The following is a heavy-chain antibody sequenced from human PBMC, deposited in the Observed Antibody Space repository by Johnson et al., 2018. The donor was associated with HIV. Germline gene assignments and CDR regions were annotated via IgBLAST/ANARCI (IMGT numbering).Heavy chain of an antibody. Sequence: VQLVESGGGLVKPGGSLRLSCAASRFTFSDYYMSWIRQTPGKGLEWVSYISSSGGTIYYADSVKGRFSISRDNSKNTLYLQMNSLRAEDTAVYYCARDPCTGASCLPGAFDIWGQGTLVTVSS. CDR3: ARDPCTGASCLPGAFDI. D-gene: IGHD2-15*01. CDR2: ISSSGGTI. J-gene: IGHJ3*02. V-gene: IGHV3-11*01. CDR1: RFTFSDYY.